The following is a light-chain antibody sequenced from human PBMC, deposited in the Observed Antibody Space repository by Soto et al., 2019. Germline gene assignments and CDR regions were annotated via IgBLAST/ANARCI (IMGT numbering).Light chain of an antibody. Sequence: DIVMTQSPDSLAVSLGERATINCKSSQSVLYSSNNKNYLAWFQQKPGQPPNLIIYWASARESGVPDRFSGSGSGTDFTLTISSLQAEDVAVYYCQQYYSTPLTFGGGTKVEIK. J-gene: IGKJ4*01. CDR1: QSVLYSSNNKNY. CDR3: QQYYSTPLT. V-gene: IGKV4-1*01. CDR2: WAS.